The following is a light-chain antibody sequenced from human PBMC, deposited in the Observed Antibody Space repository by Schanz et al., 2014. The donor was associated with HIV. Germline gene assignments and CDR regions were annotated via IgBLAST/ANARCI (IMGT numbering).Light chain of an antibody. CDR3: QQYGSSPLT. J-gene: IGKJ4*01. CDR2: SAS. V-gene: IGKV3-20*01. CDR1: QTVSSNS. Sequence: EIVLTQSPVILSLSPGERATLSCRASQTVSSNSLGWYQQKRGQVPRLLIYSASRRANGIPDRFSGSGSGTDFTLTISRLEPEDFAVYYCQQYGSSPLTFGGGTKVDIK.